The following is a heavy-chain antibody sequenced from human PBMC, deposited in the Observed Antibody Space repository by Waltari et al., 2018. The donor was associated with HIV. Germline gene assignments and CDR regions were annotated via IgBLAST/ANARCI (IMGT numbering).Heavy chain of an antibody. J-gene: IGHJ5*02. D-gene: IGHD5-12*01. CDR3: VRHVFSGGSARAALQP. CDR1: GYTFNQYW. Sequence: EVQLVQSGPQMKKPGDPQRSACKAPGYTFNQYWIDWVPQTPGEGLEGSGAIYPGDSDIKYSPSCRGQVTIYADVALNSAYLQWSRLKASDTATYFCVRHVFSGGSARAALQPWGRGTPVTVSS. V-gene: IGHV5-51*03. CDR2: IYPGDSDI.